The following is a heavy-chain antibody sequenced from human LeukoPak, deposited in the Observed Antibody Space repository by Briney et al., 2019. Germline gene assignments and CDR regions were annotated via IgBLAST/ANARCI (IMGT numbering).Heavy chain of an antibody. CDR2: ISSSGSTI. V-gene: IGHV3-11*01. Sequence: GGSLRLSCAASGFTFSDYYMSWIRQAPGKGLEWVSYISSSGSTIYYADSVKGRFAISRDNAKNSLYLQMNSVRAEDTAVYYCARDPHYYYYGLDVWGQGTTVTVSS. J-gene: IGHJ6*02. CDR1: GFTFSDYY. CDR3: ARDPHYYYYGLDV.